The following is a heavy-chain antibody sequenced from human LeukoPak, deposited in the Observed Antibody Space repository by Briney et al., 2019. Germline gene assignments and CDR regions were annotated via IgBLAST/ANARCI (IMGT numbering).Heavy chain of an antibody. CDR1: GGSISSSSYY. Sequence: SETLSLTCTVSGGSISSSSYYWGWIRQPPGKGLEWIGSIYYSGSTYYNPSLKSRVTISVDTSKNQFSLKLSSVTAADTAVYYCARHLKGSNYDFWSGHDYYYYYMDVWGKGTTVTVSS. CDR2: IYYSGST. J-gene: IGHJ6*03. D-gene: IGHD3-3*01. CDR3: ARHLKGSNYDFWSGHDYYYYYMDV. V-gene: IGHV4-39*01.